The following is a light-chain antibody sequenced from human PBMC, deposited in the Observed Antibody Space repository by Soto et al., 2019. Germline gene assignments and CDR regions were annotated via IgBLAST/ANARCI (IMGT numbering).Light chain of an antibody. CDR2: DAS. V-gene: IGKV1-5*01. J-gene: IGKJ4*01. CDR3: QQYNSLT. CDR1: QSISSW. Sequence: DIQMTQSPSTLSASVGDRVTITCRASQSISSWLAWYQQKPGKAPKLLIYDASSLESGVPSRFSGSGSGSDFTLTISSLQPDDFAKYYCQQYNSLTFGGGTKVEIK.